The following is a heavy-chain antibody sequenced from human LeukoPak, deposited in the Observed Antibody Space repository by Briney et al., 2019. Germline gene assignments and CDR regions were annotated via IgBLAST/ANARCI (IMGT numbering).Heavy chain of an antibody. Sequence: SETLSLTCAVSGGSISSGGYSWSWIRQPPGKGLEWIGYIYHSGSTYYNPSLKSRVTISVDTSKNQFSLKLSSVAAADTAVYYCARETGYCSSTSCPASYYYYYYMDVWGKGTTVTVSS. D-gene: IGHD2-2*01. CDR1: GGSISSGGYS. CDR2: IYHSGST. CDR3: ARETGYCSSTSCPASYYYYYYMDV. V-gene: IGHV4-30-2*01. J-gene: IGHJ6*03.